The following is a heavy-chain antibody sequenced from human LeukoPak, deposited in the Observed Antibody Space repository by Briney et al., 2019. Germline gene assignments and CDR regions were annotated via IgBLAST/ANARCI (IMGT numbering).Heavy chain of an antibody. V-gene: IGHV1-3*01. CDR3: ARGRWTSHLHSYYLDY. J-gene: IGHJ4*02. CDR1: GFTFTDYA. Sequence: ASVKVSCKASGFTFTDYAIHWVRQAPGQRLEWMGWINAGNGKTQYSQNFQGRVTITRDTTASTAYMGLSSLRSEDTAVYYCARGRWTSHLHSYYLDYWGQGTLVTVSS. CDR2: INAGNGKT. D-gene: IGHD2-15*01.